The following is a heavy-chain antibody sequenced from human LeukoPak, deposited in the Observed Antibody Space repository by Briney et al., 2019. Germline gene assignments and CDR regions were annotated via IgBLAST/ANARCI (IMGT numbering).Heavy chain of an antibody. J-gene: IGHJ4*02. CDR3: ARVVRGVYHYFDY. CDR2: IIPMSDTA. V-gene: IGHV1-69*06. CDR1: GGTFNSYA. Sequence: SVKVSCKASGGTFNSYAISWVRQAPGQGLEWMGGIIPMSDTANYPQKFRGRLTITADIPTSTVYMELSSLRSEDTAVYYCARVVRGVYHYFDYWGQGTLVTVSS. D-gene: IGHD3-10*01.